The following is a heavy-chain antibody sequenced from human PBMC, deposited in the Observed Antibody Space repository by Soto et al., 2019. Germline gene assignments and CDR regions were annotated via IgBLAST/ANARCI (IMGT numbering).Heavy chain of an antibody. V-gene: IGHV1-69*12. D-gene: IGHD6-19*01. J-gene: IGHJ6*02. CDR2: IMPIFGRA. Sequence: QVQLVQSGAEVKKPGSSVKVSCKASGGTFSNYAFSWVRQAPGQGLEWLGGIMPIFGRADYAQKFRGRVTITADESTTTAHMELSSLRSEDTAAYYCASWVKEAGIGGNYYYGMDVWGQGTTVTVSS. CDR1: GGTFSNYA. CDR3: ASWVKEAGIGGNYYYGMDV.